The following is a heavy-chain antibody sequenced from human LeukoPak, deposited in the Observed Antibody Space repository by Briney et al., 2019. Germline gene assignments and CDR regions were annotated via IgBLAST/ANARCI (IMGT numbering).Heavy chain of an antibody. CDR3: ARVVGAHEVFDY. V-gene: IGHV3-7*01. D-gene: IGHD1-26*01. J-gene: IGHJ4*02. Sequence: PGGSLRLSCAASGFSFSNSWMSWVRQAPGKGLEWVANINQDGTLTYYVDSMRGRFTISRDNAKSSLYLQMNSVRGEDTALYFCARVVGAHEVFDYWGQGTPVTVSS. CDR1: GFSFSNSW. CDR2: INQDGTLT.